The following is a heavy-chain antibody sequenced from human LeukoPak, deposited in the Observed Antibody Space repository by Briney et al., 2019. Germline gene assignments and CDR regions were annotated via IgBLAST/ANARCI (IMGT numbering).Heavy chain of an antibody. CDR2: IYYSGNT. D-gene: IGHD3-22*01. J-gene: IGHJ4*02. CDR1: GGSISSTNYY. CDR3: ARANSSGLVDY. Sequence: SETLSLTCTVSGGSISSTNYYWGWIRQPPGKGLEWIGSIYYSGNTYYTPSLKSRVTISVDTSKNQFSLKLNSVTAADTAVFYCARANSSGLVDYWGQGTLVTVSS. V-gene: IGHV4-39*01.